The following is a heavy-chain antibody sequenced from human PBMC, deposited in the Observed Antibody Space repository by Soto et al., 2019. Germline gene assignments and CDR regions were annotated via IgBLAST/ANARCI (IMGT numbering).Heavy chain of an antibody. D-gene: IGHD3-10*01. V-gene: IGHV3-30-3*01. Sequence: QVQLVESGGGVVQPGRSLRLSCAASGFTFISYAMHGVRQAPCKGLEWLAVISFDGSTEYYADSVKGRFTISRDNSKNTVYLQMNRLRSEDTAVYYCARARHGSGSYTPFYYVLDVWGKGTTVTVSS. CDR2: ISFDGSTE. J-gene: IGHJ6*04. CDR1: GFTFISYA. CDR3: ARARHGSGSYTPFYYVLDV.